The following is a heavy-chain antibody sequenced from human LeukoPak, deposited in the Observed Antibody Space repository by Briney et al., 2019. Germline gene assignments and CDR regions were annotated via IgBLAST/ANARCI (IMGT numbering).Heavy chain of an antibody. CDR1: GGSISPYY. J-gene: IGHJ3*02. V-gene: IGHV4-59*12. Sequence: PSETLSLTCTVSGGSISPYYWSWIRQPPGKGLEWIAYIFYNGNTNYNPSLKSRVTISVDTSKNQFSLKLTSVTAADTAVYYCAREGDCSSSSCYVLDDFDIWGLGTMVTVSS. CDR2: IFYNGNT. D-gene: IGHD2-2*01. CDR3: AREGDCSSSSCYVLDDFDI.